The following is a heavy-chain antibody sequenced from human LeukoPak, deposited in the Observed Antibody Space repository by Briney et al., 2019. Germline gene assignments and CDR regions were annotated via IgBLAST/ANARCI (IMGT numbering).Heavy chain of an antibody. J-gene: IGHJ6*03. V-gene: IGHV3-23*01. CDR2: ISGSGGII. Sequence: GGSLRLSCAASGFTFSTYAMTWVRQAPGTGLEWGSTISGSGGIIYYADSVKGRFTISRDNPKNTLYLQMHSLRAEDTAVYYCAKSLKDIVVIPSVDYYYYMDVWGKGTTATVSS. CDR1: GFTFSTYA. D-gene: IGHD2-2*01. CDR3: AKSLKDIVVIPSVDYYYYMDV.